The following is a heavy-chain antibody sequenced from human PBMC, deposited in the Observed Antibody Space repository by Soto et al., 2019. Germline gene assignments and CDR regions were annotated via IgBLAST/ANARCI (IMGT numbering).Heavy chain of an antibody. CDR3: ARVVPGAEAWFGP. D-gene: IGHD2-2*01. CDR1: DYTFSNYG. CDR2: ISLYSDGT. Sequence: ASVKVSCKTSDYTFSNYGITWVRQAPGQPLEWLGWISLYSDGTDYAQKFQGRVSMTTDTSTTTAYMELRSLRSDDTAVYYCARVVPGAEAWFGPWGQGTLVTVSS. V-gene: IGHV1-18*01. J-gene: IGHJ5*02.